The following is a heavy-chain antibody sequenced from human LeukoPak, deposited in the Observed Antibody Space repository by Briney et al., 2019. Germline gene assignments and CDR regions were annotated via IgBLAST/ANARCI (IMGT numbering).Heavy chain of an antibody. CDR3: ARDAPGYCSGGRCYYDWFDP. Sequence: GASVKVSCKASEGTFTSYAISWVRHAPRQGLEWRGRIIPILGIANYEQKFQGRVTITADKSTSTAYMELSSMRSEDTAVYYCARDAPGYCSGGRCYYDWFDPWGQGTLVTVSS. CDR2: IIPILGIA. D-gene: IGHD2-15*01. CDR1: EGTFTSYA. V-gene: IGHV1-69*04. J-gene: IGHJ5*02.